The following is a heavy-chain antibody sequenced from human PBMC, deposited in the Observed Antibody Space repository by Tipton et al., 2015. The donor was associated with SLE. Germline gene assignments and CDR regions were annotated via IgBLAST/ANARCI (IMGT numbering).Heavy chain of an antibody. J-gene: IGHJ3*02. Sequence: QLVQSGPEVKKPGSSVKVSCKASGYTFTGYYMHWVRQAPGQGLEWMGWINPNSGGTNYAQKFQGRVPMTRDTSISPAYMELSRLRSDDTAVYYCARGAKLAWEPEGAFDIWGQGTMVTVSS. CDR3: ARGAKLAWEPEGAFDI. D-gene: IGHD1-26*01. CDR2: INPNSGGT. V-gene: IGHV1-2*02. CDR1: GYTFTGYY.